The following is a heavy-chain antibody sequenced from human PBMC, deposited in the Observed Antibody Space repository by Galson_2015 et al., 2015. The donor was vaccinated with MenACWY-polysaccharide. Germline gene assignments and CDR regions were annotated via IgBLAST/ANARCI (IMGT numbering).Heavy chain of an antibody. Sequence: SLRLSCAASGFSFSAYGMSWVRQAPGKGLEWLSYISSGSSTIYYADSVKGRFTISRDNAKNSLYLQINSLRAEDTAVYYCARGRLDYWGQGTLVTVSS. CDR2: ISSGSSTI. CDR3: ARGRLDY. J-gene: IGHJ4*02. CDR1: GFSFSAYG. V-gene: IGHV3-48*01.